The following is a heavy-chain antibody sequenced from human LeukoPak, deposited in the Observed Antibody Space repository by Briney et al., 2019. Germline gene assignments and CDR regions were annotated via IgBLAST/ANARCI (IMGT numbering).Heavy chain of an antibody. CDR1: GGSMSSYY. D-gene: IGHD5-24*01. CDR2: IYYSGST. CDR3: ARGARAGYNLEPFDY. Sequence: PSETLSLTCTVSGGSMSSYYRSWIRQPPGKGLEWIGYIYYSGSTKYNPSFKSRVTISVDTSKNQFSLKLSSVTAADTAVYYCARGARAGYNLEPFDYWGRGTLVTVSS. V-gene: IGHV4-59*08. J-gene: IGHJ4*02.